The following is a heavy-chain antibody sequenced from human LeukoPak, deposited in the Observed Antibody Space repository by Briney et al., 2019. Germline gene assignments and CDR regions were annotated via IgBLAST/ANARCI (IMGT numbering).Heavy chain of an antibody. CDR1: GYTFTSYG. J-gene: IGHJ3*02. CDR3: ARDGARITMVRGLRGAFDI. CDR2: ISAYNGNT. Sequence: ASVKVSCKASGYTFTSYGISWVRQAPGQGLEWMGWISAYNGNTNYAQKLQGGVTMTTDTSTSTAYMELRSLRSDDTAVYYCARDGARITMVRGLRGAFDIWGQGTMVTVSS. D-gene: IGHD3-10*01. V-gene: IGHV1-18*01.